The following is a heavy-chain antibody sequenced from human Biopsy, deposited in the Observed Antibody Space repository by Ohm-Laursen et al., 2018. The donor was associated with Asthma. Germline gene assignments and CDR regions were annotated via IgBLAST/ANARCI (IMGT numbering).Heavy chain of an antibody. CDR2: INSVFGTT. D-gene: IGHD2-2*01. CDR1: GGTFNTYV. J-gene: IGHJ4*02. CDR3: ARRAGSCISRTCYSLDF. V-gene: IGHV1-69*13. Sequence: SSVKVSCKSLGGTFNTYVIGWVRQAPGQGLEWMGGINSVFGTTTYPQKFQDKVTITADDSTSTVYMELSSLRSEDTAVYYCARRAGSCISRTCYSLDFWGQGTLVTVSS.